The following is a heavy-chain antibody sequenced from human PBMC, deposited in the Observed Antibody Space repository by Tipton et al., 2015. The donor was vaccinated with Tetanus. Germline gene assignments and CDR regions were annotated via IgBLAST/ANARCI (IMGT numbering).Heavy chain of an antibody. CDR1: GDSVSSNSAA. V-gene: IGHV6-1*01. J-gene: IGHJ4*02. Sequence: LRLSCAISGDSVSSNSAAWNWIRQSPSRGLEWLGRTYYRSKWYNDYAVSVKSRITINPDTSKNQFSLKLSSVTAADTAVYYCARTAYSSSAFDYWGQGTLVTVSS. D-gene: IGHD6-6*01. CDR2: TYYRSKWYN. CDR3: ARTAYSSSAFDY.